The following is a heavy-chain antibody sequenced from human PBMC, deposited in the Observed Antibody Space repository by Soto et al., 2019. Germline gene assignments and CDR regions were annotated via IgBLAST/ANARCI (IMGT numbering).Heavy chain of an antibody. V-gene: IGHV1-69*01. Sequence: QLQLVQSGTEVKEPGSSVKVSCKASGGTFSTSSFVWVRQGPGQGLEWMGGTIPNFTRTNFAQKFQGRVTFSADESKRTTYMELRSLTSEDTAIYYCTRDVVRSTAGDSWGQGTLVTVSS. CDR1: GGTFSTSS. J-gene: IGHJ4*02. CDR3: TRDVVRSTAGDS. CDR2: TIPNFTRT. D-gene: IGHD2-15*01.